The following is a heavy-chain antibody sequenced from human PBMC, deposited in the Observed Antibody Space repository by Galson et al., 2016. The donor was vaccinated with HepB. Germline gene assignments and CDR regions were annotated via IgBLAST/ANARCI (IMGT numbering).Heavy chain of an antibody. CDR2: ISSSNNYI. V-gene: IGHV3-21*01. CDR1: GFTFNTYT. CDR3: ARLGLTYISSSPRYGLDV. Sequence: SLRLSCAASGFTFNTYTLNWVRQAPGKGLEWVSAISSSNNYIFYADSVKGRFTISRDNAKNSLYLQMNSLRAEDTAVYYCARLGLTYISSSPRYGLDVWGQGTTVTVSS. J-gene: IGHJ6*02. D-gene: IGHD6-6*01.